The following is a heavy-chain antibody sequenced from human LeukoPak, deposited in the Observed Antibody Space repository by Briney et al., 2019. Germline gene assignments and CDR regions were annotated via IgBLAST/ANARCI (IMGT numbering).Heavy chain of an antibody. V-gene: IGHV4-39*01. CDR1: GGSISSSDYY. D-gene: IGHD2-2*01. CDR3: ARQALRLPAAGGWFDP. Sequence: PSETLSLTCTVSGGSISSSDYYWGWIRQPPGKGLEWIGTIYYSGITYYNSSLKSRVTISVDTSKNQFSLNLSSVTAADTAVYYCARQALRLPAAGGWFDPWGQGTLVTVSS. CDR2: IYYSGIT. J-gene: IGHJ5*02.